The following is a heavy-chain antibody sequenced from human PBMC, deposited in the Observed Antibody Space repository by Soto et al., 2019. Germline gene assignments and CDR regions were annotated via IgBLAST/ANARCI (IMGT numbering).Heavy chain of an antibody. Sequence: QVQLVQSGAEVKKPGASVKVSCKVSGYTLNEVAMHWVRQAPGKGLEWLGGFDPDEAETIYAQHFQGRVTMTEDTVTEPVYMELSSLRSEDTALYFCTTYHGDYNFDHWGQGTLVTVSS. V-gene: IGHV1-24*01. CDR1: GYTLNEVA. D-gene: IGHD4-17*01. CDR2: FDPDEAET. CDR3: TTYHGDYNFDH. J-gene: IGHJ5*02.